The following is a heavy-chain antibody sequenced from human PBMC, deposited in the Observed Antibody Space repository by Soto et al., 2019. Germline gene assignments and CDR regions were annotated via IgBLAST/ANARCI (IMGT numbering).Heavy chain of an antibody. CDR3: ARGSLTTVVTQYYFDY. J-gene: IGHJ4*02. Sequence: QVQLVESGGGVVQPGRSLRLSCAASGFTFSSYAMHWVRQAPGKGLEWVAVISYDGSNKYYADSVKGRFTISRDNSKNTLYLQMNSLRAEDTAVYYCARGSLTTVVTQYYFDYWGQGTLVTVSS. V-gene: IGHV3-30-3*01. CDR1: GFTFSSYA. D-gene: IGHD4-17*01. CDR2: ISYDGSNK.